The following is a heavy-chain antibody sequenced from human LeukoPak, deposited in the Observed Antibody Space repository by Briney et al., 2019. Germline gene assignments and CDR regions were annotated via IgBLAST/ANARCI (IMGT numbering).Heavy chain of an antibody. CDR3: ARGIGGYTRSSSWYYFDY. V-gene: IGHV3-23*01. D-gene: IGHD6-13*01. Sequence: GGSLRLSCAASGFTFSSYAMSWVRQAPGKGLEWVSAISGSGGSTYYADSVKGRFTISRDNSKNTLYLQMNSLRAEDTAVYYCARGIGGYTRSSSWYYFDYWGQGTLVTVSS. CDR1: GFTFSSYA. J-gene: IGHJ4*02. CDR2: ISGSGGST.